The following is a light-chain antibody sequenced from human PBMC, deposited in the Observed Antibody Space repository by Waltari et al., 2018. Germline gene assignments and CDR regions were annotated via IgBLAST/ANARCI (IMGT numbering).Light chain of an antibody. J-gene: IGKJ4*01. Sequence: TCRASESIKNNLSWYQQKPGKAPKVLVHKVSRLESGVPSRFSGSGYGTEVTLTISSLQPDDFATYYCQQYNKLPVTFGGGTEVEIK. CDR1: ESIKNN. CDR2: KVS. CDR3: QQYNKLPVT. V-gene: IGKV1-5*03.